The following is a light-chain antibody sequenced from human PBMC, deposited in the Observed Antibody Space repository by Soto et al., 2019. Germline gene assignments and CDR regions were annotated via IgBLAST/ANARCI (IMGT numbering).Light chain of an antibody. CDR1: SSNIGTTD. CDR2: DSN. Sequence: QSVLTQPPSVSAAPGQKVTISCSGSSSNIGTTDVSWYQQFPGTAPKLLIYDSNKRPSGIPDRFSGSKSCTSATLGITGLQAGDEADYYCGTWDSSLGVVFGGGTKLTVL. J-gene: IGLJ2*01. V-gene: IGLV1-51*01. CDR3: GTWDSSLGVV.